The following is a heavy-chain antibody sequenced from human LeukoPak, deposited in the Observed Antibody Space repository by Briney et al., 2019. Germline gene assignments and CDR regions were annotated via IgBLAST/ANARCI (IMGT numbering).Heavy chain of an antibody. Sequence: GGSLRLSCAASGFSFSTYSMNWVHQAPGKGLEWVSYISSSGSTIYYADSVKGRFTISRDNAKNSLYLQMNSLRAEDTAVYYCARARPLRYSGYDLVPYYFDYWGQGTLVTVSS. D-gene: IGHD5-12*01. CDR1: GFSFSTYS. V-gene: IGHV3-48*04. CDR2: ISSSGSTI. J-gene: IGHJ4*02. CDR3: ARARPLRYSGYDLVPYYFDY.